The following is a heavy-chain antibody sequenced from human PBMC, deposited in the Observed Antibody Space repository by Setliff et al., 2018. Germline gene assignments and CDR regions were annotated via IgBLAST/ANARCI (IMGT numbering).Heavy chain of an antibody. Sequence: PSETLSLTCIVSGASITSEAYYWSWIRQYPGKGLEWIGYIYYSGSTYYNPSLQSRVTVSLDSSKNHFSLELTSVTAADTAEYFCARSRTTAVKGGVFAVWCRGTLVTVSS. CDR1: GASITSEAYY. CDR3: ARSRTTAVKGGVFAV. D-gene: IGHD6-19*01. J-gene: IGHJ2*01. CDR2: IYYSGST. V-gene: IGHV4-31*03.